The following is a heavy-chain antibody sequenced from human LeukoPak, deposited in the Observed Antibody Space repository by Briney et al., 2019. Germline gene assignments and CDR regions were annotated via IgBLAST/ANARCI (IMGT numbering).Heavy chain of an antibody. J-gene: IGHJ4*02. CDR1: GFTFSSYA. CDR3: ARERGYYDSSGMTLNY. CDR2: ISGSGGST. V-gene: IGHV3-23*01. Sequence: GGSLRLSCAASGFTFSSYAMSWVRQAPGKGLEWVSAISGSGGSTYYADSVKGRFTISRDNSKNTLYLQMNSLRAEDTAVYYCARERGYYDSSGMTLNYWGQGTLVTVPS. D-gene: IGHD3-22*01.